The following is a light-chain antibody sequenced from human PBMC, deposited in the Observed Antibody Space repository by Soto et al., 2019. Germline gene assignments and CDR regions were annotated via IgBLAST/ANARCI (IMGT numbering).Light chain of an antibody. J-gene: IGLJ3*02. CDR2: EAS. V-gene: IGLV2-23*01. Sequence: QSVLTQPASVSGSPGQSITISRTGTSRDVASYDLVSWYQKHPGKAPKLIIYEASKRPSGGSDRFSGSKSGNTASLTISGLQAEDESDYYCCSYARSNTWVFGGGTKVTVL. CDR3: CSYARSNTWV. CDR1: SRDVASYDL.